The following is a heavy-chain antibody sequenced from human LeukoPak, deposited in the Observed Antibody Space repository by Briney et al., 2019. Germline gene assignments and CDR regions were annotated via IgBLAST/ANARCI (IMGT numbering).Heavy chain of an antibody. CDR2: ISSSDSTI. J-gene: IGHJ4*02. Sequence: QAGGSLRLSCAASGFTFSSYEMHWVRQAPGKGLEWVSYISSSDSTIYYADSVKGRFTISRDNAKNSLYLQMNSLRAEDTAVYYCARDHGGSSPFDYWGQGTLVTVSS. CDR3: ARDHGGSSPFDY. D-gene: IGHD4-23*01. V-gene: IGHV3-48*03. CDR1: GFTFSSYE.